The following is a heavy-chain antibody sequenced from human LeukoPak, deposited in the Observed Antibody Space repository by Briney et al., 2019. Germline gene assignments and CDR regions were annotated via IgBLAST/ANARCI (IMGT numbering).Heavy chain of an antibody. J-gene: IGHJ3*02. CDR2: INPSGGST. CDR3: ARSERELLEVNDAFDI. Sequence: ASVKVSCKASGYTFTSYYMHWVRQAPGQGLEWMGIINPSGGSTSYAQKFQGRVTMTRDTSTSTVYMELSSLRSEDTAVYYCARSERELLEVNDAFDIWGQGTMVTVSS. CDR1: GYTFTSYY. V-gene: IGHV1-46*01. D-gene: IGHD1-26*01.